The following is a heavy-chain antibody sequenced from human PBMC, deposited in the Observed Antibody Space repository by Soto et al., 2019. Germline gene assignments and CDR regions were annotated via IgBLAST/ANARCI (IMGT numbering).Heavy chain of an antibody. CDR1: GFTFSNSG. J-gene: IGHJ4*02. CDR2: ISSDGNTQ. CDR3: TGQIVSGH. D-gene: IGHD2-8*02. Sequence: QVQLVESGGGVVQPGRSLRLSCAASGFTFSNSGMHWVRQAPGKGLEWVAVISSDGNTQFYADSVKGRFSISRDSSKNTLYLDMNSLRADDAAVYYCTGQIVSGHWGQGTLVTVSS. V-gene: IGHV3-30*03.